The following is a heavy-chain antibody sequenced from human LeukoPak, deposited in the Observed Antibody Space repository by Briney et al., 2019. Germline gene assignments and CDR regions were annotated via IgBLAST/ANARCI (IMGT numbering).Heavy chain of an antibody. CDR3: AKSNGYGLVGI. J-gene: IGHJ3*02. V-gene: IGHV4-4*02. D-gene: IGHD3-10*01. CDR2: IFYSGST. Sequence: SGTLSLTCAVSGGSISSSNWWSWVRQPPGKGLEWIGNIFYSGSTYYSPSLKSRVTISLDTSRNQFSLKLTSVTAADTAVYYCAKSNGYGLVGIWGQGTMVTVSS. CDR1: GGSISSSNW.